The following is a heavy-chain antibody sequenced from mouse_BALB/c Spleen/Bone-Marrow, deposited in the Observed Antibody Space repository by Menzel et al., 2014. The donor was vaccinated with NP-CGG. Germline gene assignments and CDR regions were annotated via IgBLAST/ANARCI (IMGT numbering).Heavy chain of an antibody. CDR2: IWAGGST. D-gene: IGHD1-1*01. Sequence: QVHLQQPGPGLVAPSQSLSIPCTVSGFSLTSYGVHWVRQPPGKVLEWLGVIWAGGSTNYNSALMSRLSISKDNSKSQVFLKMNSLQTDDTAMYYCARGSYYEGAMDYWGQGTSVTVSS. CDR3: ARGSYYEGAMDY. V-gene: IGHV2-9*02. J-gene: IGHJ4*01. CDR1: GFSLTSYG.